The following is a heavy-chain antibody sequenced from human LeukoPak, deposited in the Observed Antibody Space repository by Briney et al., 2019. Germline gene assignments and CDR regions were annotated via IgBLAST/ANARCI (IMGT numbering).Heavy chain of an antibody. D-gene: IGHD2/OR15-2a*01. J-gene: IGHJ3*02. CDR2: IYCSGST. CDR3: ARDLNIPGAFDI. CDR1: GGSTSSYY. V-gene: IGHV4-59*01. Sequence: KPSETLSLTCTVSGGSTSSYYWSWIRQPPGKGLEWIGYIYCSGSTNYNPSLKSRVTISVDTSKNQFSLKLSSVTAADTAVYYCARDLNIPGAFDIWGQGTMVTVSS.